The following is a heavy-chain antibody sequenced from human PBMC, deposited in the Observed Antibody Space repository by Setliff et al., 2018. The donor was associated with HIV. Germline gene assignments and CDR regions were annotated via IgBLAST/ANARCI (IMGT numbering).Heavy chain of an antibody. CDR2: IHHTGYL. CDR1: GGPFTDHY. V-gene: IGHV4-34*01. Sequence: SETLSLTCAVHGGPFTDHYWNWIRQPPGKGLEWIAEIHHTGYLNYSPSLKGRVTISIDTSKNHLSLKLTSVTAADTGLYYCVFGLRFSPFDNWGQGTLVTVSS. D-gene: IGHD5-12*01. J-gene: IGHJ4*02. CDR3: VFGLRFSPFDN.